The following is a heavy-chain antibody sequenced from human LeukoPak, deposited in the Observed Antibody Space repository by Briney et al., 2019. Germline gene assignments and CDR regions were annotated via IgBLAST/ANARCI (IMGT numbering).Heavy chain of an antibody. CDR2: ISGSGVST. J-gene: IGHJ4*02. Sequence: GGSLRLSCAASGFTFSSYAMSWVRQAPGKGLEWVSSISGSGVSTFYADSVKGRFTISRDNSKNTLYLQMNSLRAEDTAVYYCAKDRARVTYWGQGTLVTVSS. V-gene: IGHV3-23*01. D-gene: IGHD1-26*01. CDR3: AKDRARVTY. CDR1: GFTFSSYA.